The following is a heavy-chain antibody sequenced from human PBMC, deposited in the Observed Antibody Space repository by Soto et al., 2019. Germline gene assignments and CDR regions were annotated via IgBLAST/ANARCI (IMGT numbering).Heavy chain of an antibody. D-gene: IGHD3-10*01. J-gene: IGHJ6*02. Sequence: SETLSLTCAVSGGSISSSNWWSWVRQPPGKGLEWIGEIYHSGSTNYNPSLKSRVTITVDKSKNQFSLKLSSVTAADTAVYYCARCYGSGSSYYYYYGMDVWGQGTTVTVSS. CDR1: GGSISSSNW. CDR3: ARCYGSGSSYYYYYGMDV. V-gene: IGHV4-4*02. CDR2: IYHSGST.